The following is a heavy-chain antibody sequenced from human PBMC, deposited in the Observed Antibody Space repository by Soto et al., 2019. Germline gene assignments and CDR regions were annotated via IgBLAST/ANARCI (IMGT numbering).Heavy chain of an antibody. Sequence: QPGGSLRLSCAASGFTLSTYWMSWVRQAPGKGLEWVSHMNGDGSGTSYADSVKGRFTISRDNAKNTLYLQMNSLRAEDTAVYYCASLKHTGIVGATGGPHDAFDIWGQGTMVTVSS. CDR1: GFTLSTYW. CDR3: ASLKHTGIVGATGGPHDAFDI. CDR2: MNGDGSGT. D-gene: IGHD1-26*01. V-gene: IGHV3-74*01. J-gene: IGHJ3*02.